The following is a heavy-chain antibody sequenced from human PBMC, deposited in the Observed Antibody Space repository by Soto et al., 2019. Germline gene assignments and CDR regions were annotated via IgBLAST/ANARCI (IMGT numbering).Heavy chain of an antibody. J-gene: IGHJ4*02. CDR1: GFDFSTTW. Sequence: PGGSLTLACAAYGFDFSTTWSHWVRQVAEKELVRVSPVTSGASSKTSPHSGMGQFTIHTNNAKNPLYLQMNSLRVEDTAVYYCARDWYYSIDYWGQGTPVTVSS. D-gene: IGHD3-16*01. CDR3: ARDWYYSIDY. CDR2: VTSGASSK. V-gene: IGHV3-74*01.